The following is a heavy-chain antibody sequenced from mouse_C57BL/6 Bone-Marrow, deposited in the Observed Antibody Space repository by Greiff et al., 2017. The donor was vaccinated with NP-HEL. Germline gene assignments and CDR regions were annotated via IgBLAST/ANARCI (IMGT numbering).Heavy chain of an antibody. J-gene: IGHJ3*01. CDR2: ISSGGSYT. Sequence: DVQLQESGGDLVKPGGSLKLSCAASGFTFSSYGMSWVRQTPDKRLEWVATISSGGSYTYYPDSVKGRFPISRDNAKNTLYLQMSSLKSEDTAMYYCARRWLLSWFAYWGQGTLVTVSA. D-gene: IGHD2-3*01. V-gene: IGHV5-6*01. CDR3: ARRWLLSWFAY. CDR1: GFTFSSYG.